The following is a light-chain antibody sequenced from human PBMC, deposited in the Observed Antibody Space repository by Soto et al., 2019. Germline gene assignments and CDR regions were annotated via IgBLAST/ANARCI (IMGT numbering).Light chain of an antibody. CDR3: CSYAGSNTFGENV. CDR1: SSDVGSYNL. J-gene: IGLJ1*01. V-gene: IGLV2-23*02. Sequence: QSVLTQPASVSGSPGQSITISCTGTSSDVGSYNLVSWYQQHPGKAPKLMIYEVSKRPSGVSNRFSGSKSGNTASLTISGLQAEDEADYYCCSYAGSNTFGENVFGTGTKVTVL. CDR2: EVS.